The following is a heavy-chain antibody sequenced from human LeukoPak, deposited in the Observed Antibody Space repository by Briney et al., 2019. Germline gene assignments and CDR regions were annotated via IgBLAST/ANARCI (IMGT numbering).Heavy chain of an antibody. J-gene: IGHJ4*02. D-gene: IGHD6-13*01. CDR2: INHSGST. V-gene: IGHV4-34*01. CDR3: ARRRAAAGKGVDY. CDR1: GGSFSGYY. Sequence: SETLSLTCAVYGGSFSGYYWSWIRQPPGKGLEWIGEINHSGSTNYNPSLKGRVTISVDTSKNQFSLKLSSVTAADTAVYYCARRRAAAGKGVDYWGQGTLVTVSS.